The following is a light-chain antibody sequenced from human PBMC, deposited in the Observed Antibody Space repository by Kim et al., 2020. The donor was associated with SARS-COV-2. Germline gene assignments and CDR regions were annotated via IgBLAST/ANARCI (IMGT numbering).Light chain of an antibody. CDR1: QSVLYSSNNENY. CDR3: QQYHSAPRT. CDR2: WAS. V-gene: IGKV4-1*01. J-gene: IGKJ1*01. Sequence: DIVMTQSPDSLAVSLGERATINCKSSQSVLYSSNNENYLAWYQQKPGQPPKLLIYWASTRESGVPDRFSGSGSGTDFPLTISSLQAEDVAVYYCQQYHSAPRTFGQGTKVDIK.